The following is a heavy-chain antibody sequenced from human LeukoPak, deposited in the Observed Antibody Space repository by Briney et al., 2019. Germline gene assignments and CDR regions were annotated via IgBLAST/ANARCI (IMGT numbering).Heavy chain of an antibody. D-gene: IGHD3-16*02. CDR3: ARVRREADVNDYVWGSYRTFDY. CDR2: INHSGST. CDR1: GGSFSGYY. J-gene: IGHJ4*02. Sequence: KPSETLSLTCAVYGGSFSGYYWSWIRQPPGKGLEWIGEINHSGSTNYNPSLKSRVTISVDTSKNQFSLKLSSVTAADTAVYYCARVRREADVNDYVWGSYRTFDYWGQGTLVTVSS. V-gene: IGHV4-34*01.